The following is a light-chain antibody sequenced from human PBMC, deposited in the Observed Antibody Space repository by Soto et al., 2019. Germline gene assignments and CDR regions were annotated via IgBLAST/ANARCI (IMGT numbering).Light chain of an antibody. Sequence: DIQMTQSPSSLSASVGDTVTITCRASQSISSYLSWYQQKPGKAPMLLIYAASRLQSGVPSRFSGSRSGTEFTLTISSLQPDDFATYYCQQYNSFSWTFGQGTKVDIK. V-gene: IGKV1-39*01. CDR2: AAS. CDR1: QSISSY. J-gene: IGKJ1*01. CDR3: QQYNSFSWT.